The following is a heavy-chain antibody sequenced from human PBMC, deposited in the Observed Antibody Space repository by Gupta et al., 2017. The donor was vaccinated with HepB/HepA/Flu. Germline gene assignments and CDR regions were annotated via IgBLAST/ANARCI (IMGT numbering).Heavy chain of an antibody. J-gene: IGHJ6*02. Sequence: QVQLQQWGAGLLKPSETLSLTCAVYGGSFSGYYWSWIRQPPGKGLEWIGEINHSGSTNYHPALKGRVTITRGTSKDQFSPEVSSVAAADTGVYYCARGPVCSGGSCYLGMGVWGQGTTVTVSS. V-gene: IGHV4-34*01. CDR3: ARGPVCSGGSCYLGMGV. D-gene: IGHD2-15*01. CDR2: INHSGST. CDR1: GGSFSGYY.